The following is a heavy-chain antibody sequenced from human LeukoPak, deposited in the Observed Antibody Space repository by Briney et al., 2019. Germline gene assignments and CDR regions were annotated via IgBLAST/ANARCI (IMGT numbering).Heavy chain of an antibody. J-gene: IGHJ4*02. CDR3: ARGPTTVTSPHFDY. Sequence: PGGSLRLSCAASGFTSTDYYMTWIRQAPGKGLEWVSHISRNGDTRYYADSVKGRFTISRDNAKNSLYLQMNSLGAEDTAVYYCARGPTTVTSPHFDYWGQGTLVTVSS. CDR1: GFTSTDYY. CDR2: ISRNGDTR. V-gene: IGHV3-11*01. D-gene: IGHD4-17*01.